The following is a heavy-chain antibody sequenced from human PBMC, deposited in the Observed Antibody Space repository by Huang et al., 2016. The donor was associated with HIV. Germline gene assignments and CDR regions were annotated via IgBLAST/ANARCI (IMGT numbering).Heavy chain of an antibody. Sequence: QVQLQESGPGLVKPSETLSLTCSVSGASITDYFWIWIRQPPGKGLEWIGYIYYRGTTKYNPSLKSRVTISLDTSKTQFSLNLTSVTAADTAVYYCARGPSYGTNHMDVWGLGTTVTVSS. D-gene: IGHD3-10*01. CDR2: IYYRGTT. V-gene: IGHV4-59*01. CDR1: GASITDYF. J-gene: IGHJ6*02. CDR3: ARGPSYGTNHMDV.